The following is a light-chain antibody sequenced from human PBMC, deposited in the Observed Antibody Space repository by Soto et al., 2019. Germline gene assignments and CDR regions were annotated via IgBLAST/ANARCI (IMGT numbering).Light chain of an antibody. J-gene: IGLJ3*02. Sequence: QSVLPQPPSASGTPGQRVTISCSGSGSNIGSNYVFWYQHLPGTAPKLLIYSHNLRPSGVPDRFSGSTSGTSASLAISGLRSEDEGDYHCAAWDDSLSGVVFGGGTKLTVL. CDR1: GSNIGSNY. CDR3: AAWDDSLSGVV. V-gene: IGLV1-47*02. CDR2: SHN.